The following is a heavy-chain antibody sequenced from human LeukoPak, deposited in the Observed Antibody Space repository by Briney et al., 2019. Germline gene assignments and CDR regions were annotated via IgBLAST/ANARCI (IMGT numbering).Heavy chain of an antibody. Sequence: GGSLRLSCAASGFTFNSYSMNWFRQAPGKGLEWVSSISSSGRFIYYADSVKGRFTISRDNAKNSLYLQMNSLRAEDTALYHCARGGSSGSVEDYWGQGTLVTVSS. J-gene: IGHJ4*02. CDR1: GFTFNSYS. CDR3: ARGGSSGSVEDY. D-gene: IGHD6-19*01. CDR2: ISSSGRFI. V-gene: IGHV3-21*04.